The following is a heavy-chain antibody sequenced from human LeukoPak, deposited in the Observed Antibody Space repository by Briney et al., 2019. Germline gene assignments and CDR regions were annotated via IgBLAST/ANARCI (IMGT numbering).Heavy chain of an antibody. V-gene: IGHV4-59*01. J-gene: IGHJ4*02. CDR1: GGSISSYY. Sequence: WETLSLTCTVSGGSISSYYWSWIRQPPGKGLEWIGYIYCSGSTNYNPSLKSRVTISVDTSKNQFSLKLSSVTAADTAVYYCARTVTSFDYWGQGTLVTVSS. CDR3: ARTVTSFDY. D-gene: IGHD4-17*01. CDR2: IYCSGST.